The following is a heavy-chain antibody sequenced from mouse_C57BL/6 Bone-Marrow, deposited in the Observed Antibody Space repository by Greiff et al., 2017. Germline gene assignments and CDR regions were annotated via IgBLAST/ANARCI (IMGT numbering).Heavy chain of an antibody. J-gene: IGHJ2*01. CDR2: ISSGSSTI. CDR3: AREGYYY. CDR1: GFTFSDYG. D-gene: IGHD2-3*01. Sequence: EVHLVESGGGLVKPGGSLKLSCAASGFTFSDYGLHWVRQAPEKGLEWVAYISSGSSTIYYADTVKGRFTISRDNAKNTLFLQMTSRRSEDTAMYYCAREGYYYWGQGTTLTVSS. V-gene: IGHV5-17*01.